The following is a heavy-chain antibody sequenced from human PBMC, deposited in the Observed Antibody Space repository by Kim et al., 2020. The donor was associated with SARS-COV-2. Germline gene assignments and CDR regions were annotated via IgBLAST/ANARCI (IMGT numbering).Heavy chain of an antibody. V-gene: IGHV3-13*01. J-gene: IGHJ4*02. Sequence: GGSLRLSCAASGFTFSSYDMHWVRQATGKGLEWVSAIGTAGDTYYPGSVKGRFTISRENAKNSLYLQMNSLRAGDTAVYYCARGGYYYDSSGYSNFDYWGQGTLVTVSS. CDR2: IGTAGDT. CDR3: ARGGYYYDSSGYSNFDY. D-gene: IGHD3-22*01. CDR1: GFTFSSYD.